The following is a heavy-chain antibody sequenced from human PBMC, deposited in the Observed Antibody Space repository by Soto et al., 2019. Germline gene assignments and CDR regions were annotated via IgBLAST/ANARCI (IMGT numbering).Heavy chain of an antibody. CDR2: INPNSGGT. V-gene: IGHV1-2*04. J-gene: IGHJ3*02. CDR3: ARDRGWYYYGSGTRSEIAFDI. Sequence: ASVKVSCKASGYSFSFYGINWVRQAPGQGLEWMGWINPNSGGTNYAQKFQGWVTMTRDTSISTAYMELSRLRSDDTAVYYCARDRGWYYYGSGTRSEIAFDIWGQGTMVTVSS. CDR1: GYSFSFYG. D-gene: IGHD3-10*01.